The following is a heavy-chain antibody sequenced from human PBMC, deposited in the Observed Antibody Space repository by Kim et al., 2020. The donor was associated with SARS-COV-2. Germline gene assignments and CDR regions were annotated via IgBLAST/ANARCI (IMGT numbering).Heavy chain of an antibody. CDR3: AKDMGQLWLSPFDY. D-gene: IGHD5-18*01. Sequence: ADSVNGGFTISRDNAKNSLYLQMNSLRAEDTALYYCAKDMGQLWLSPFDYWGQGTLVTVSS. J-gene: IGHJ4*02. V-gene: IGHV3-9*01.